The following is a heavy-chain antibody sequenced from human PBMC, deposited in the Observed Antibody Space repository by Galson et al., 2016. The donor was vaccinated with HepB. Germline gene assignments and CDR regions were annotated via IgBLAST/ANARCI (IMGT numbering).Heavy chain of an antibody. J-gene: IGHJ5*01. Sequence: SETLSLTCAVSGASVNSSNWWTWVRQAPGTGLEWIGEIYHTGTSNNNPSLLSRFTMTIDNSRNLFSLTLTSVTAAATAVYYCTRASIFPGARMVFDSWGQGILVTVSS. CDR2: IYHTGTS. D-gene: IGHD2-2*01. CDR1: GASVNSSNW. CDR3: TRASIFPGARMVFDS. V-gene: IGHV4-4*02.